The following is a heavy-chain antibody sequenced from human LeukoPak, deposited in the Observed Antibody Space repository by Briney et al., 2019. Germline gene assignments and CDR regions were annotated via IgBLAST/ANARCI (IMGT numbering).Heavy chain of an antibody. CDR1: GYTFTSYG. J-gene: IGHJ5*02. CDR2: ISAYNGNT. Sequence: ASVKVSCKASGYTFTSYGISWLRQAPGQGLEWMGWISAYNGNTNYAQKLQGRVTMTTDTSTSTAYMELRSLRSDDTAVYYCAVHRYCSSTSCYWFDPWGQGTLVTVSS. D-gene: IGHD2-2*01. CDR3: AVHRYCSSTSCYWFDP. V-gene: IGHV1-18*01.